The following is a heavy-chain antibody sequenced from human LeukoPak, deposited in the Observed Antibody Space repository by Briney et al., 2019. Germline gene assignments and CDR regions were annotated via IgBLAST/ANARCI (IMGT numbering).Heavy chain of an antibody. J-gene: IGHJ4*02. CDR1: GGSISSGDYY. CDR2: IYYSGST. V-gene: IGHV4-30-4*08. D-gene: IGHD3-22*01. CDR3: ARDRKYYDSLVVDYFDY. Sequence: SETLSLTCTVSGGSISSGDYYWSWIRQPPGKGLEWIGYIYYSGSTYYNPSLKSRVTISVDTSKNQFSLKLSSVTAADTAVYYCARDRKYYDSLVVDYFDYWGQGTLVTVSS.